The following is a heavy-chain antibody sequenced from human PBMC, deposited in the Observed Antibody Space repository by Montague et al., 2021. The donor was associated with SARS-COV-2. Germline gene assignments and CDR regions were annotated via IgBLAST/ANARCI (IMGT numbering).Heavy chain of an antibody. J-gene: IGHJ6*02. CDR1: GGSISSGGYY. V-gene: IGHV4-31*03. CDR3: ARDYMVRGAPFSYGMDV. Sequence: TLSLTCTASGGSISSGGYYWSWIRQHPGKGLEWIGYIYYSGSTYYNPSLKSRVTISVDTSKNQFSLKLSSVTAADTAVYYCARDYMVRGAPFSYGMDVWGQGTTVTVSS. D-gene: IGHD3-10*01. CDR2: IYYSGST.